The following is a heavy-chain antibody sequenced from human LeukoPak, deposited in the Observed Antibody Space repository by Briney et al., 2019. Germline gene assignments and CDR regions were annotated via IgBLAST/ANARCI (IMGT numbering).Heavy chain of an antibody. Sequence: ASVKVSCKASGYTFTSYGISWVRQAPGQGLEWMGWISAYNGNTNYAQKLQGRVTMTTDTSTSTAYMELRSLRSDDTAVYYCARGMVRGADDYYYGMDVWGNGTTVTVSS. CDR1: GYTFTSYG. CDR2: ISAYNGNT. J-gene: IGHJ6*04. D-gene: IGHD3-10*01. V-gene: IGHV1-18*04. CDR3: ARGMVRGADDYYYGMDV.